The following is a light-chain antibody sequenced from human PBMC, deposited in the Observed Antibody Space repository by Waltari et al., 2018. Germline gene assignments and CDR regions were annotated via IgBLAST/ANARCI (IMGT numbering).Light chain of an antibody. Sequence: DIVMTQSPLSLPVTPGEPPSIPCSSSQILLHSNGYSYLDWYLQKPGQSPQLLIYLGSDRASGVPDRFSGSGSGTDFTLKISRVEAEDVGIYYCMQALQTPRTFGQGTKLEIK. CDR2: LGS. CDR1: QILLHSNGYSY. V-gene: IGKV2-28*01. J-gene: IGKJ2*01. CDR3: MQALQTPRT.